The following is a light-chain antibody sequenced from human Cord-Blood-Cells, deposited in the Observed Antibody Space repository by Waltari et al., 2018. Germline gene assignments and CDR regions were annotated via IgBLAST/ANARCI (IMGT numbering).Light chain of an antibody. V-gene: IGLV2-14*01. Sequence: QSALTQPASVSGSPGQSITISCTGTSSDVGGYNYVSWYQQHPGKAPKLMIYDVGKRPVGVSDRFSGSKSGHTASLTISGLQAEDEANYYCSSYTSSSSWVFGGGTKLTVL. CDR1: SSDVGGYNY. CDR2: DVG. J-gene: IGLJ3*02. CDR3: SSYTSSSSWV.